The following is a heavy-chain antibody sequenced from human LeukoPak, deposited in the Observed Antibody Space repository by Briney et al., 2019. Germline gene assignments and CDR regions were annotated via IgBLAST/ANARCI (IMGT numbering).Heavy chain of an antibody. V-gene: IGHV4-34*01. D-gene: IGHD3-9*01. CDR3: ARLEGFDVLRYFDWSTPAFDI. J-gene: IGHJ3*02. Sequence: PSETLSLTCAVYGGSFSGYYWSWIRQPPGKGLEWMGEINHSVSTNYNPSLKSRVTISVDTSKNQFSLKLSSVTAADTAVYYCARLEGFDVLRYFDWSTPAFDIWGQGTMVTVSS. CDR2: INHSVST. CDR1: GGSFSGYY.